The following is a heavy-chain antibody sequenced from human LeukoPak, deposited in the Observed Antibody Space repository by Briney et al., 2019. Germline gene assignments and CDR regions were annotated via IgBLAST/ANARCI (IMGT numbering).Heavy chain of an antibody. Sequence: GGSLRLSCAASGFTFSNHSINWVRQAPGKGLEWVSYISSSSSTIYYADSVKGRFTISRDNAKNSLYLQMNSLRAEDTAVYYCAKAEHYSNYVFDYWGQGTLVTVSS. J-gene: IGHJ4*02. V-gene: IGHV3-48*04. D-gene: IGHD4-11*01. CDR2: ISSSSSTI. CDR1: GFTFSNHS. CDR3: AKAEHYSNYVFDY.